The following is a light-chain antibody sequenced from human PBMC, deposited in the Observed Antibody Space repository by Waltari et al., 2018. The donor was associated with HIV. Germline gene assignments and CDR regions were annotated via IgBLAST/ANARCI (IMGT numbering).Light chain of an antibody. Sequence: QSVLTQPPSVSAAPGQKVAISCSGRNSNIGNNYVSWYQQIPGTAPKLLIYDNNTPASGIPDRFSGSKSDTAASLGITGLQTGDEADYRCGTWDSSLSAVVFGGGTKLTVL. V-gene: IGLV1-51*01. CDR3: GTWDSSLSAVV. CDR1: NSNIGNNY. CDR2: DNN. J-gene: IGLJ3*02.